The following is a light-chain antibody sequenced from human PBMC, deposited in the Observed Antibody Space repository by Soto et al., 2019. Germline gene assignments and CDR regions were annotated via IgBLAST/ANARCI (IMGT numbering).Light chain of an antibody. CDR2: DVT. CDR3: SSYTSSSTPHVV. V-gene: IGLV2-14*01. Sequence: QSVLTQPASVSGSPGQSITISCTGTSSDVGGYKLVSWYQQHPGKAPKLMIYDVTNRPSGVSNRFSGSKSGNTASLTISGLQAEDEAEYYCSSYTSSSTPHVVFGRGTKLTVL. J-gene: IGLJ2*01. CDR1: SSDVGGYKL.